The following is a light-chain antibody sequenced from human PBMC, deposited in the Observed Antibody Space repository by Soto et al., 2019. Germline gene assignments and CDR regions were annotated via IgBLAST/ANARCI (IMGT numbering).Light chain of an antibody. CDR2: GAS. CDR1: QSVSSN. Sequence: EIVMTQSPATLSVSPGERATLSCRASQSVSSNLAWYQQKPGQAPRLLIYGASTRATDIPARFSGSGSGTEFTLTISSLQSEDFAIYYCHQYNTWPPETFGQGTRLEIK. CDR3: HQYNTWPPET. J-gene: IGKJ5*01. V-gene: IGKV3-15*01.